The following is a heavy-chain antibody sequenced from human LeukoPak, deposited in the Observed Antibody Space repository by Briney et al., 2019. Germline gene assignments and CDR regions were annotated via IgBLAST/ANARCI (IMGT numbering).Heavy chain of an antibody. D-gene: IGHD6-13*01. CDR1: GFTFSSYS. CDR2: ISSSSSYI. V-gene: IGHV3-21*01. CDR3: AREYSSSWYS. Sequence: GGSLRLSCAAPGFTFSSYSMNWVRQAPGRGLEWVSSISSSSSYIYYADSVKGRFTISRDNAKNSLYLQMNSLRAEDTAVYYCAREYSSSWYSWGQGTLVTVSS. J-gene: IGHJ5*02.